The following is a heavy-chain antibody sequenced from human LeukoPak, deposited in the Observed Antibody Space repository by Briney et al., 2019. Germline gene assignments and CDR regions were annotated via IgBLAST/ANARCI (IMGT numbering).Heavy chain of an antibody. CDR2: IYTSGST. D-gene: IGHD4-17*01. CDR3: ARWGTVTGRGYFDY. V-gene: IGHV4-4*09. CDR1: GGSISRYY. Sequence: SETLSLTCTVSGGSISRYYWSWIRQPPGKGLEWIGYIYTSGSTNYNPSLNSRVTISVDTSKNQFSLKLSSVTAADTAVYYCARWGTVTGRGYFDYWGQGTLVTVSS. J-gene: IGHJ4*02.